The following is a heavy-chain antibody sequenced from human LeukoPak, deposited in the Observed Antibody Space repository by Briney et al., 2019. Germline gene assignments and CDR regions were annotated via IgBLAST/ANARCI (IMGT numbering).Heavy chain of an antibody. Sequence: PGGSLRLSCAAAAFTLSDYSMNWVRQAPGKGLEWISYISGRSSTIYYADSVRGRFTISRDNAKNSMYLQMNSLRAEDTAVYYCARDRLTSGSHSFDYWGQGTLVTVSS. V-gene: IGHV3-48*01. CDR1: AFTLSDYS. CDR2: ISGRSSTI. CDR3: ARDRLTSGSHSFDY. D-gene: IGHD1-26*01. J-gene: IGHJ4*02.